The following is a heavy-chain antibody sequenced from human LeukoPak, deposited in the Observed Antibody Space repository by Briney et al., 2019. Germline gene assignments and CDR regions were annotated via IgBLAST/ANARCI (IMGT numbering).Heavy chain of an antibody. D-gene: IGHD4-23*01. CDR3: AKMVGTVPSDY. J-gene: IGHJ4*02. CDR2: IGGGGINT. V-gene: IGHV3-23*01. CDR1: GGTFSSYA. Sequence: SCKASGGTFSSYAMHWVRQAPGKGLEWVSSIGGGGINTHYADSVQGRFTISRDNSRNTLFLQMNSLRAEDTAVYYCAKMVGTVPSDYWGQGTLVTVSS.